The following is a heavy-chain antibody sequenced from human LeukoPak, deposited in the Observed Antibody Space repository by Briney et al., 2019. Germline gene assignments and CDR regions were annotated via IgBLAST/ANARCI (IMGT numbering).Heavy chain of an antibody. D-gene: IGHD3-22*01. CDR3: ARDQYSRYCFDSSGYYLT. CDR2: IYQSGNT. Sequence: SETLSLTCTVSGYSIASGYYWGWIRQPPVRGLEWIGSIYQSGNTYYNPSLRSRVTISVDTSKNQFSLKLSSVTAADTAVYYCARDQYSRYCFDSSGYYLTWGQGTLVTVSS. CDR1: GYSIASGYY. V-gene: IGHV4-38-2*02. J-gene: IGHJ4*02.